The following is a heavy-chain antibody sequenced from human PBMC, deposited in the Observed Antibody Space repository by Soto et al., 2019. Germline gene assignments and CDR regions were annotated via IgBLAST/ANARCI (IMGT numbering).Heavy chain of an antibody. J-gene: IGHJ4*02. CDR1: VEPMTGGYY. CDR2: IYYGGTT. V-gene: IGHV4-38-2*01. Sequence: PSETLSLTCDVSVEPMTGGYYWGWIRQSPGKGLEWIESIYYGGTTYYNPSLRSRLAISIVTSTNKISPRLSSVIAADTALYYCARGRYYFDGWGQGSLVTVSS. CDR3: ARGRYYFDG.